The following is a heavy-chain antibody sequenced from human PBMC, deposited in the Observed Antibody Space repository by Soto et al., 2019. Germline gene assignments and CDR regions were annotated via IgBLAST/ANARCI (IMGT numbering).Heavy chain of an antibody. CDR2: ISSSSSYI. V-gene: IGHV3-21*04. Sequence: GGSLRLSCAASGFTFSSYSMNWVRQAPGKGLEWVSSISSSSSYIYYADSVKGRFTISRDNAKNSLYLQMNSLRAEDTAVYYCAKPRTNGTPTPWHYWGKGTLVTASS. CDR1: GFTFSSYS. D-gene: IGHD1-1*01. J-gene: IGHJ4*02. CDR3: AKPRTNGTPTPWHY.